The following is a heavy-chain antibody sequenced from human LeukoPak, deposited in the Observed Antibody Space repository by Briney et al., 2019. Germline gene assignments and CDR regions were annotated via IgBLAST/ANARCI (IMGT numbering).Heavy chain of an antibody. CDR2: INPYSGDT. D-gene: IGHD5-24*01. V-gene: IGHV1-2*02. CDR1: GYTFTGYY. Sequence: ASVKVSCKASGYTFTGYYMHWVRQAPGQGLEWMGWINPYSGDTIYAQKFQGRVTMTRDTSISTLYLELSRLTSDDTAVYFCARGTMHLDYWGQGTLVTVS. CDR3: ARGTMHLDY. J-gene: IGHJ4*02.